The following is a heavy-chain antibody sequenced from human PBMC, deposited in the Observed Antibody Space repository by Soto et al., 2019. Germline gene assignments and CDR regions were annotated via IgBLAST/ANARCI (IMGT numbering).Heavy chain of an antibody. CDR2: ISGSGGST. V-gene: IGHV3-23*01. CDR3: AKDELGGYDSSGYYNY. D-gene: IGHD3-22*01. J-gene: IGHJ4*02. Sequence: GGSLRLSCAASGFTFSSYAMSWVRQAPGKGLEWVSAISGSGGSTYYADSVKGRFTISRDNSKNTLYLQMNSLRAEDTAVYYCAKDELGGYDSSGYYNYWGQGTLVTVSS. CDR1: GFTFSSYA.